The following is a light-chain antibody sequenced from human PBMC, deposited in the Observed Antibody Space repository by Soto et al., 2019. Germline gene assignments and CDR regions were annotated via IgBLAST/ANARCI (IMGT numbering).Light chain of an antibody. Sequence: EIVLTQSPATLFVSRGDRATLSXRARRTVTINLAGYTQQPGQXPRIFXXGEXTRATGVPARFTGSGSGTEFTLTLSRLQSEHFALYYCQQYNNWPTSTFGQGTRLEIK. CDR2: GEX. J-gene: IGKJ5*01. V-gene: IGKV3-15*01. CDR3: QQYNNWPTST. CDR1: RTVTIN.